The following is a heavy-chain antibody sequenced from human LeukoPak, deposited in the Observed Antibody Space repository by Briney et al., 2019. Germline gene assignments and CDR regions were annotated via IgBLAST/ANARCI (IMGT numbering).Heavy chain of an antibody. CDR2: IRYDGSNK. D-gene: IGHD3-9*01. CDR1: GFTFSSYG. CDR3: ARGMFDWPMFDY. Sequence: GGSLRLSCAASGFTFSSYGMHWVRQAPGKGLEWVAFIRYDGSNKYYADSVKGRFTISRDNSKNTLYPQMNSLRAEDTAVYYCARGMFDWPMFDYWGQGTLATVSS. J-gene: IGHJ4*02. V-gene: IGHV3-30*02.